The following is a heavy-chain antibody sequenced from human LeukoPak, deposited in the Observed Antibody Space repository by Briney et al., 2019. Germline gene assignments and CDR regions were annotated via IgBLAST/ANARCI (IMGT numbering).Heavy chain of an antibody. J-gene: IGHJ4*02. CDR2: ITHRGST. CDR3: SPRAQRGFDF. Sequence: SETLSLTCDVYGGSFRGHYWKWIRQPPGKGLAWIGEITHRGSTKYNPSLKSRVAISVDTSKNQFSMKVYSVTAADTAMYYCSPRAQRGFDFWGQGIQVTVSS. CDR1: GGSFRGHY. V-gene: IGHV4-34*01.